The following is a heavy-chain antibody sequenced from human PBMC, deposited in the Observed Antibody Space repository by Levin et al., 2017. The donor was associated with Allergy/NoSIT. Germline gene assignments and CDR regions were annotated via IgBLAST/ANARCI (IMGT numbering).Heavy chain of an antibody. V-gene: IGHV3-23*01. CDR3: AKDHPSSGWPAFEY. J-gene: IGHJ4*02. CDR1: GFTFSRYA. CDR2: VNNGGNA. Sequence: PGGSLRLSCAASGFTFSRYAMSWVRQAPGRGLEWVASVNNGGNAYYGGSVKGRFTVSRDNSKNTLDLEMNSLRDDDTATYYCAKDHPSSGWPAFEYWGQGILVTVSS. D-gene: IGHD6-19*01.